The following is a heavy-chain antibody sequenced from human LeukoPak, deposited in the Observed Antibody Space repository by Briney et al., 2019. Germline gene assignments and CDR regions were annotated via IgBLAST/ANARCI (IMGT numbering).Heavy chain of an antibody. Sequence: GGSLRLSCAASGFTFSSYAMSWVRQAPGKGLEWVSAISGSGGNTYYADSVRGRFTISRDNSKNTLYLQMNSLRAEDTAVYYCARHRSSWLIDYWGQGTLVTVSS. V-gene: IGHV3-23*01. CDR1: GFTFSSYA. J-gene: IGHJ4*02. CDR3: ARHRSSWLIDY. CDR2: ISGSGGNT. D-gene: IGHD6-6*01.